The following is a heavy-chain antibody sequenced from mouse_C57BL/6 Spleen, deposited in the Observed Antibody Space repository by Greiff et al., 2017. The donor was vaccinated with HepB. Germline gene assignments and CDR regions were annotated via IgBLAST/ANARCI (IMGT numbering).Heavy chain of an antibody. J-gene: IGHJ1*03. Sequence: VQLQQSGAELVKPGASVKLSCTASGFNIKDYYMHWVKQRTEQGLEWIGRIDPEDGETKDAPKFQGKATITADTSSNTAYLQLSSLTSEDTAVYYCARSGTGYFDVWGTGTTVTVSS. D-gene: IGHD4-1*01. CDR3: ARSGTGYFDV. CDR1: GFNIKDYY. CDR2: IDPEDGET. V-gene: IGHV14-2*01.